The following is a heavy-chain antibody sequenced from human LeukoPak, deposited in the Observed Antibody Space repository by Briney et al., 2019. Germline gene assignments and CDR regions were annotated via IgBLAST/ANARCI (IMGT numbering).Heavy chain of an antibody. J-gene: IGHJ5*02. CDR3: ARHETSMPSTVVTPRDNWFDP. CDR1: GGSISSSSYY. CDR2: IYYSGST. V-gene: IGHV4-39*01. Sequence: SETLSLTCTVSGGSISSSSYYWGWIRQPPGKGLEWIGSIYYSGSTYYNPSLKSRVTISVVTSKNQFSLKLSSVTAADTAVYYCARHETSMPSTVVTPRDNWFDPWGQGTLVTVSS. D-gene: IGHD4-23*01.